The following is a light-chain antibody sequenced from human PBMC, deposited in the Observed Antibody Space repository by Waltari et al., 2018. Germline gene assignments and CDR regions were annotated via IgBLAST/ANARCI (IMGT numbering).Light chain of an antibody. V-gene: IGLV2-23*02. Sequence: QSALTQPASVSGSPGQSITIPCTGTSSDVGSYDLVSWYQQHPGKAPKLMIYEVNKRPSGFSHRFSGSRSGNTASLTISGLQAEDEADYHCCSYAGNCTVVFGGGTKLTVL. CDR1: SSDVGSYDL. CDR2: EVN. J-gene: IGLJ2*01. CDR3: CSYAGNCTVV.